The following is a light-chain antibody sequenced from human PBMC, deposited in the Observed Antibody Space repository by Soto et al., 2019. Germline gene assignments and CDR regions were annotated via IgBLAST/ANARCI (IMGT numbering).Light chain of an antibody. V-gene: IGKV1-39*01. CDR3: QQSSNTPWT. J-gene: IGKJ1*01. CDR1: QNITN. Sequence: DIQMTQSPSSLSASVGDRVTITCRASQNITNLNWYQRKPGKAPNLLIYAASSLRSGVPSRFSGSGSGTDFTLTVSSLQPEDFATYYCQQSSNTPWTFGQGTKVEIK. CDR2: AAS.